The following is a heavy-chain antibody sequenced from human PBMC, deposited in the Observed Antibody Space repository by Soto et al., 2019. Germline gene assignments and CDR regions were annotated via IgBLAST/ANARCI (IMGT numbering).Heavy chain of an antibody. D-gene: IGHD6-19*01. J-gene: IGHJ6*02. Sequence: SETLSLTCTVSGGSISSYYWSWIRQPPGKGLEWIGYIYYSGSTNYNPSLKSRVTISVDTSKNQFSLKLSSVTAADTAVYYCARDPGIAVAGTWYYYGMDVWGQGTTVT. CDR3: ARDPGIAVAGTWYYYGMDV. V-gene: IGHV4-59*01. CDR1: GGSISSYY. CDR2: IYYSGST.